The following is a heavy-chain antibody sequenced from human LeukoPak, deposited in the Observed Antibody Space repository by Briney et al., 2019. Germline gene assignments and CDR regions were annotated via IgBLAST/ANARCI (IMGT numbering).Heavy chain of an antibody. D-gene: IGHD2-2*01. CDR1: GFTFSSYA. J-gene: IGHJ4*02. CDR2: ISGSGGST. CDR3: AKDAAGYCSSTSCFAFDY. Sequence: GGSLRLSCAASGFTFSSYAMSWVRQAPGKGLEWVSAISGSGGSTCYADSVKGRFTISRDNSKNTLYLQMNSLRAEDTAVYYCAKDAAGYCSSTSCFAFDYWGQGTLVTVSS. V-gene: IGHV3-23*01.